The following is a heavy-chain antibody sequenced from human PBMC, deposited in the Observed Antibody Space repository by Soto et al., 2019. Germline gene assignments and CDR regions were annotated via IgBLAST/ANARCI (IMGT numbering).Heavy chain of an antibody. V-gene: IGHV4-31*03. CDR3: ARTRRMYGDPLTRPTDAFDI. J-gene: IGHJ3*02. D-gene: IGHD4-17*01. CDR1: GGSISSGGYY. CDR2: IYYSGST. Sequence: QVQLQESGPGLVKPSQTLSLTCTVSGGSISSGGYYWSWIRQHPGKGLEWIGYIYYSGSTYYNPSLKSRVTISVDTSKNQFSLKLSSVTAADTAVYYCARTRRMYGDPLTRPTDAFDIWGQGTMVTVSS.